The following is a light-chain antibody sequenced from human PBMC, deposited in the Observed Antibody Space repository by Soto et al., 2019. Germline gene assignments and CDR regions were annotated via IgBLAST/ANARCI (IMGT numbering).Light chain of an antibody. V-gene: IGKV1-5*01. J-gene: IGKJ2*01. CDR3: QQYNSYSPAT. Sequence: DIQMPQSPSTLSASVGDRVTITCRASQSISSWLAWYQQKPGKAPKLLIYDSSSLESGVPSRFSGSGSGTEFSLTIRSLQPDDFATYYCQQYNSYSPATFGQGTKLEIK. CDR2: DSS. CDR1: QSISSW.